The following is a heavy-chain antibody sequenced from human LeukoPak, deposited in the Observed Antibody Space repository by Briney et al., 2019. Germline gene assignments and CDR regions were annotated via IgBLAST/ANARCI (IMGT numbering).Heavy chain of an antibody. V-gene: IGHV1-18*01. CDR2: IGAYNGNT. CDR1: GYTFTSYG. Sequence: ASVKVSCKASGYTFTSYGISWVRQAPGQGLEWMGWIGAYNGNTNYAQKLQGRVTMTTDTSTSTAYMELRSLRSDDTAVYYCAIIAVDHPFDYWGQGTLVTVSS. D-gene: IGHD6-19*01. J-gene: IGHJ4*02. CDR3: AIIAVDHPFDY.